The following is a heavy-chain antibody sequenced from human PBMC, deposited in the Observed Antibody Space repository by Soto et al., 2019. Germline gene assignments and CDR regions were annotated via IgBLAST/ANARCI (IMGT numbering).Heavy chain of an antibody. CDR3: ARCGSWHYASDY. D-gene: IGHD1-7*01. CDR2: ISTDKGHT. CDR1: GYSFSRNG. J-gene: IGHJ4*02. V-gene: IGHV1-18*01. Sequence: ASVKVSCKASGYSFSRNGISWVRQAPGQRLEWMGWISTDKGHTKYAQNLQGRITMTTDTSTTTAYMEVRSLGSDDTAVYYCARCGSWHYASDYWGQGTLVTVSS.